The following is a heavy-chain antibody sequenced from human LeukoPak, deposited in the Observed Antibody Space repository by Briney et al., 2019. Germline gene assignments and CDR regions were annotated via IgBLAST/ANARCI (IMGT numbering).Heavy chain of an antibody. D-gene: IGHD6-19*01. CDR3: AKDGRPGSGWYYFDY. Sequence: PGGSLRLSCAASGFTFSSYGMHWVRQAPGKGLEWVAVISYDGSNKYYADSVKGRFTISRDNSKNTPYLQMNSLRAENTAVYYCAKDGRPGSGWYYFDYWGQGTLVTVSS. J-gene: IGHJ4*02. V-gene: IGHV3-30*18. CDR2: ISYDGSNK. CDR1: GFTFSSYG.